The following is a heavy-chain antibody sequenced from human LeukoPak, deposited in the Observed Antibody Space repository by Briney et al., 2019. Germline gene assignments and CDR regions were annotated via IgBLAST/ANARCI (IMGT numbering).Heavy chain of an antibody. CDR1: GYTFSAYA. CDR3: ASSGYSSSWYFDY. J-gene: IGHJ4*02. CDR2: INAGNGDT. V-gene: IGHV1-3*01. D-gene: IGHD6-13*01. Sequence: ASVKVSCKASGYTFSAYAMLWVRQAPGQRLEWMGWINAGNGDTKSSQKFQGRVTITRDTSASTAYMELSSLRSEDTAVYFCASSGYSSSWYFDYWGQGTLVTVSS.